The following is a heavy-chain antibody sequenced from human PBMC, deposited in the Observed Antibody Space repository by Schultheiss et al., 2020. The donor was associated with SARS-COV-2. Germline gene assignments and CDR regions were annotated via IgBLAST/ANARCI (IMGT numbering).Heavy chain of an antibody. CDR1: GFTFSSYG. J-gene: IGHJ1*01. CDR2: VSYDGSNK. CDR3: ARGGRDFQH. D-gene: IGHD1-26*01. V-gene: IGHV3-30*03. Sequence: GGSLRLSCAASGFTFSSYGMHWVRQAPGKGLEWVAVVSYDGSNKYYADSVKGRFTISRDNSKNTLHLQMNSLRAEDTAMYYCARGGRDFQHWGQGTLVTVSS.